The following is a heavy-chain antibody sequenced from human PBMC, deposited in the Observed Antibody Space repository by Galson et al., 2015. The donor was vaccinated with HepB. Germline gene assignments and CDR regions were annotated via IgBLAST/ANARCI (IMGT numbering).Heavy chain of an antibody. V-gene: IGHV4-39*07. J-gene: IGHJ4*02. CDR1: GDSIRSYNHY. CDR2: ISYHDTT. Sequence: TLSLTCPVSGDSIRSYNHYWGWIRQPPGKGLEWIGTISYHDTTYYNPSLGGRITLSLDTSKNQLSLWLTSVTAADTAVYYCASVMAAAGYYFDYWGQGSLVTVSS. CDR3: ASVMAAAGYYFDY. D-gene: IGHD6-25*01.